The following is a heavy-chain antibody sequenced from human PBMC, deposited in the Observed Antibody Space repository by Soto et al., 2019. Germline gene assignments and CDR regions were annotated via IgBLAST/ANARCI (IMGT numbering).Heavy chain of an antibody. CDR2: ISYDGSNK. CDR3: AKDSEGDYYYYYMDV. CDR1: GFTFSSYG. Sequence: GGSLRLSCAASGFTFSSYGMHWVRQAPGKGLEWVAVISYDGSNKYYADSVKGRFTISRDNSKNTLYLQMNSLRAEDTAVFYCAKDSEGDYYYYYMDVWGKETTVTVSS. J-gene: IGHJ6*03. V-gene: IGHV3-30*18.